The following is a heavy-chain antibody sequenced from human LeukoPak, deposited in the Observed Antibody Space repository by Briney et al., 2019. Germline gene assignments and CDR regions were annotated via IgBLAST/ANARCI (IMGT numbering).Heavy chain of an antibody. Sequence: ASAKVSCKASGYTFTSYGISWVRQAPGQGLEWMGWISAYNGNTNYAQKLQGRVTMTTDTSTSTAYMELRSLRSDDTAVYYCAKDSGSTSCYDYWGQGTLVTVSS. CDR2: ISAYNGNT. CDR1: GYTFTSYG. J-gene: IGHJ4*02. V-gene: IGHV1-18*01. CDR3: AKDSGSTSCYDY. D-gene: IGHD2-2*01.